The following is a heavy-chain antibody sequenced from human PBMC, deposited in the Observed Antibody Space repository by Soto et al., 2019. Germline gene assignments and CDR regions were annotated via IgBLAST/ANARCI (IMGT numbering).Heavy chain of an antibody. J-gene: IGHJ4*02. Sequence: GGSLRLSCTASGFTFSSFGMAWVRQAPGKGLEWVSAISGSGDSSYYADSVKDRFTISRDNPTNTLYLQMNNLRAEDTAVYYCAKVGIGMFSHKHHFDHWGQGTQVTVSS. CDR3: AKVGIGMFSHKHHFDH. CDR2: ISGSGDSS. V-gene: IGHV3-23*01. CDR1: GFTFSSFG. D-gene: IGHD2-2*03.